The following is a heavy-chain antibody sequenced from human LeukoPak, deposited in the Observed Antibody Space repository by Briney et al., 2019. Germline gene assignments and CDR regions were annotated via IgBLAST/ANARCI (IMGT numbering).Heavy chain of an antibody. CDR3: AKRILGCSGGSCYASLDY. J-gene: IGHJ4*02. CDR1: GFTFRSYA. V-gene: IGHV3-23*01. D-gene: IGHD2-15*01. CDR2: VSAGGGTT. Sequence: GGSLTLSCAASGFTFRSYAMTWVRQAPGKGLEWVSAVSAGGGTTYYADSVKGLFTVSRDNSKNTLYLQMNSLRAEDTAVYYCAKRILGCSGGSCYASLDYWGQGTLVIVSS.